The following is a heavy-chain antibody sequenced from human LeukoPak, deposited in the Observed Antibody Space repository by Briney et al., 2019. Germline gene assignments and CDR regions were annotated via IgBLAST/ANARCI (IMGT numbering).Heavy chain of an antibody. CDR1: GFTFSSFA. J-gene: IGHJ4*02. Sequence: GGSLRLSCAASGFTFSSFAMHWVRQAPGKGPEWVAVISYNGNIKYYADSAKGRFTISRDNSKNTVYLQMNSLRAEDTAVYYCARDSTYYYDSGSSGPHYFDYWGQGTLVTVSS. D-gene: IGHD3-10*01. V-gene: IGHV3-30*16. CDR2: ISYNGNIK. CDR3: ARDSTYYYDSGSSGPHYFDY.